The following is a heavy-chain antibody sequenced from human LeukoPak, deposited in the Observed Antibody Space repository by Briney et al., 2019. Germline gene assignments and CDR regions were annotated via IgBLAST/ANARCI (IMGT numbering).Heavy chain of an antibody. J-gene: IGHJ4*02. Sequence: GASVKVSCKASGGTFSSYAISWVRQAPGQGLEWMGGIIPIFGTANYAQKFQGRVTITADESTSTAYMELSSLRSEDTAVYYCATADRRLLRFLEWLSPSLDYWGQGTLVTVSS. D-gene: IGHD3-3*01. CDR3: ATADRRLLRFLEWLSPSLDY. CDR2: IIPIFGTA. CDR1: GGTFSSYA. V-gene: IGHV1-69*13.